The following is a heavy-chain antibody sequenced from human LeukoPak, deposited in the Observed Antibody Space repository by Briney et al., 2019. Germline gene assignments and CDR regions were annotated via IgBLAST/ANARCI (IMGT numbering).Heavy chain of an antibody. V-gene: IGHV3-23*01. CDR2: ISGSGGST. J-gene: IGHJ3*02. CDR1: GFTFSSYP. D-gene: IGHD3-22*01. Sequence: GRSLRLSCAASGFTFSSYPMHWVRQAPGKGLEWVSAISGSGGSTYYADSVKGRFTISRDNSKNTLYLQMNSLRPEDTAVYYCAKDWGIASSGRRDDAFDIWGQGTMVTVSS. CDR3: AKDWGIASSGRRDDAFDI.